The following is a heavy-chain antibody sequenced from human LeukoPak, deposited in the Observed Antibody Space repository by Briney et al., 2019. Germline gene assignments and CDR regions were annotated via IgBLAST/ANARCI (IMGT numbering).Heavy chain of an antibody. V-gene: IGHV3-48*01. J-gene: IGHJ4*02. CDR3: ARGHEGYYYDSSGPVDY. Sequence: PGGSLRLSCAASGFTFSSCSMNWVRQAPGKGLEWVSYISTSSSTIYYADSVKGRFTISRDNAKNSLYLQMNSLRAEDTAVYYCARGHEGYYYDSSGPVDYWGQGTLVTVSS. CDR1: GFTFSSCS. CDR2: ISTSSSTI. D-gene: IGHD3-22*01.